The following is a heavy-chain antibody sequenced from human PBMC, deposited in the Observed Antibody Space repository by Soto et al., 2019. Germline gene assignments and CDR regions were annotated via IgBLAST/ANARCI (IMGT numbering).Heavy chain of an antibody. CDR2: ISSSSSTI. CDR1: EFTFSSYS. CDR3: ARDLGDYGAYYYYYMDV. V-gene: IGHV3-48*01. Sequence: GGSLRLSCAASEFTFSSYSINWVRQAPGEGLEWVSYISSSSSTIYYADSVKGRFTISRDNAKNSLYLQMNSLRAEDTAVYYCARDLGDYGAYYYYYMDVWGKGTTVTVSS. D-gene: IGHD4-17*01. J-gene: IGHJ6*03.